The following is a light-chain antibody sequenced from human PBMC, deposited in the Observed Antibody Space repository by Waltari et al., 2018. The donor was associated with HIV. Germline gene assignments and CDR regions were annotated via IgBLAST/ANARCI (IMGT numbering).Light chain of an antibody. V-gene: IGLV1-51*01. CDR3: GTWDSGLSAVV. CDR1: RSKLGSTD. J-gene: IGLJ3*02. Sequence: QSVLTQPHSVSAAPGQSVTLSCSGSRSKLGSTDGSWYQQLQGTAPKLLIFDNYKRPSVIPDRFSGAKTGTSATLGITGLQTGDEADYYCGTWDSGLSAVVFGGGTKLTVL. CDR2: DNY.